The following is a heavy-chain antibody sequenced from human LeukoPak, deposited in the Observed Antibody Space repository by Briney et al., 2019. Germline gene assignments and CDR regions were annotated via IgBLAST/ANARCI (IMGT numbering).Heavy chain of an antibody. D-gene: IGHD3-16*01. CDR1: GFTFSDYY. Sequence: PAGSLTLSSAASGFTFSDYYMNWLPQAQGQGLEWVSYISSRSTYTGYAYSEEGRFTISRDNAKNSLYLQMSSLRAEDTAVYYCARVGPAGARSYPSDYWGQGTLVSVCS. CDR3: ARVGPAGARSYPSDY. J-gene: IGHJ4*02. V-gene: IGHV3-11*05. CDR2: ISSRSTYT.